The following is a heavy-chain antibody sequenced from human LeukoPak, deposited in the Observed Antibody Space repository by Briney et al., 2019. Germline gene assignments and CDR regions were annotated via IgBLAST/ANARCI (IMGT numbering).Heavy chain of an antibody. Sequence: GGSLRLSCAASGFTFSSYGMHWVRQAPGKGLEWVAFIRYDGSNKYYADSVKGRFTISRDNSKNTLYLQMNSLRAEDTAVYYCATNCSSTSCYLPGAFGIWGQGTMVTVSS. V-gene: IGHV3-30*02. CDR3: ATNCSSTSCYLPGAFGI. J-gene: IGHJ3*02. CDR1: GFTFSSYG. CDR2: IRYDGSNK. D-gene: IGHD2-2*01.